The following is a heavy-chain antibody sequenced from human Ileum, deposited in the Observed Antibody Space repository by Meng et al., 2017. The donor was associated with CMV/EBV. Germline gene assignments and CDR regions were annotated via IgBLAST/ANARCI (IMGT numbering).Heavy chain of an antibody. V-gene: IGHV3-7*01. D-gene: IGHD2-2*01. CDR3: ARIGYSSSSFDY. CDR2: IKQDGSEK. J-gene: IGHJ4*02. Sequence: GESLKISCAASGFTFSSYWMSWVRQAPGKGLEWVANIKQDGSEKYYVDSVKGRFTISRDNAKNSVYLQTDSLRAEDTAIYYCARIGYSSSSFDYWGQGILVTVSS. CDR1: GFTFSSYW.